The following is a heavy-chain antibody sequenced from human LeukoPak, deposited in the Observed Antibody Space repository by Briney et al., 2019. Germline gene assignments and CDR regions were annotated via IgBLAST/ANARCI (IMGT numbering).Heavy chain of an antibody. J-gene: IGHJ4*02. Sequence: GGSLRLSCAASGFTFSSYGMHWVRQAPGKGLEWVAFIRYDGSNKYYADSVKGRFTISRDNSKNTLYLQMNSLRAEDTAVYYCAKDRNYDILTGYYYYFDYWGQGTLVTVSS. CDR3: AKDRNYDILTGYYYYFDY. V-gene: IGHV3-30*02. CDR2: IRYDGSNK. D-gene: IGHD3-9*01. CDR1: GFTFSSYG.